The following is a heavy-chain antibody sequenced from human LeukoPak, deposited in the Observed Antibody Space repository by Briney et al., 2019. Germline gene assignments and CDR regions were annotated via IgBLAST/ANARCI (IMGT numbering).Heavy chain of an antibody. CDR3: ARDWNPWNPNYMDV. J-gene: IGHJ6*03. Sequence: GGSLRLSCAASGFTFSSYSMNWVRQAPGKGLEWVSYISSSSSTIYYADSVKGRFTISRDNAKNSLYLQMNSLRAEDTAVYYCARDWNPWNPNYMDVWGKGTTVTVSS. D-gene: IGHD1-1*01. CDR1: GFTFSSYS. CDR2: ISSSSSTI. V-gene: IGHV3-48*01.